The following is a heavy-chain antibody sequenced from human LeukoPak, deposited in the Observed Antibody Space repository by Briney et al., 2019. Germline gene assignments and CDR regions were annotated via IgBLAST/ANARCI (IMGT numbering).Heavy chain of an antibody. CDR2: IYYSGRT. Sequence: SETLSLTCTVSGGSISNYYWSWVRQPPGKGLVWIGYIYYSGRTSYNPSLNSRVTISVETSEKQFSLRLSSVTAADTAVYYFARGSLDLYYYDSSGFPYYYYMDVWGKGTTVTVS. J-gene: IGHJ6*03. D-gene: IGHD3-22*01. CDR3: ARGSLDLYYYDSSGFPYYYYMDV. CDR1: GGSISNYY. V-gene: IGHV4-59*01.